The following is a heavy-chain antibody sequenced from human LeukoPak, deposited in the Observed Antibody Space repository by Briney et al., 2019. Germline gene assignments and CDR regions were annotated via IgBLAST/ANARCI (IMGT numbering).Heavy chain of an antibody. CDR1: GYTFTSYD. D-gene: IGHD3-3*01. CDR3: ARGRGITIFGVVIIGQNWFDP. CDR2: INPNSGKT. V-gene: IGHV1-8*01. J-gene: IGHJ5*02. Sequence: GASVKDSCKAPGYTFTSYDINWVRQATGQGLEWMGWINPNSGKTGYAQKFQGRVTMTRNTSISTAYMELSSLRSEDTAVYYCARGRGITIFGVVIIGQNWFDPWGQGTLVTVSS.